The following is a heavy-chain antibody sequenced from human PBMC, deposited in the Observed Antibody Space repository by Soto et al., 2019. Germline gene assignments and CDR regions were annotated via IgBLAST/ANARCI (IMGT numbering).Heavy chain of an antibody. V-gene: IGHV1-46*03. J-gene: IGHJ4*02. CDR1: GYSVTSYY. D-gene: IGHD3-10*01. Sequence: QVQLVQSGAEVRKPGASVKVSCKASGYSVTSYYIHWVRQAPGQGLEWMGISNPSGDTTTYAQRFQGRVTMTRDTSTNTIYLGLSSLRSEDTAVYFCASLGPWFGAPWSGQDFDFWGQGTLVTVSS. CDR2: SNPSGDTT. CDR3: ASLGPWFGAPWSGQDFDF.